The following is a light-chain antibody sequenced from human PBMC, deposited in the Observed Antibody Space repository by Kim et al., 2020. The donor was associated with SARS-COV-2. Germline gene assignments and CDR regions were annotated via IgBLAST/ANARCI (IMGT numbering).Light chain of an antibody. CDR2: EDS. Sequence: SYELTQPPSVSVSPGQTARITCSGHALPKKYAYWYQQKSGQAPVLVIYEDSKRPSGIPERFSGSSSGTMATLSISGAQVDDGAHYYCYSTDNFTQKVFGGGAQLT. V-gene: IGLV3-10*01. CDR3: YSTDNFTQKV. J-gene: IGLJ2*01. CDR1: ALPKKY.